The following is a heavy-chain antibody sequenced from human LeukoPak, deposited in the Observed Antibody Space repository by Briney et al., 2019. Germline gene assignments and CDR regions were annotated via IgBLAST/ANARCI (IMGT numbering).Heavy chain of an antibody. J-gene: IGHJ4*02. CDR2: INPNSGGT. Sequence: ASVKVSCKASGGTFSSYAISWVRQAPGQGLEWMGRINPNSGGTNYAQKFQGRVTMTRDTSISTAYMELSRLRSDDTAVYYCARVVRGVTKILDYWGQGTLVTVSS. CDR3: ARVVRGVTKILDY. D-gene: IGHD3-10*01. CDR1: GGTFSSYA. V-gene: IGHV1-2*06.